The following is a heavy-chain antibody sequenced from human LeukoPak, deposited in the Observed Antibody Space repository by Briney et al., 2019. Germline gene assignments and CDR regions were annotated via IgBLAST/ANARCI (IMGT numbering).Heavy chain of an antibody. D-gene: IGHD3-3*01. CDR2: ISSSGSTI. Sequence: GGSLRLSCAASGFTFSSYEMNWVRQAPGQGLEWVSYISSSGSTIYYADSVKGRFTISRDNAKNSLYLQMNSLRAEDTAVYYCARADTYYDFWSGYDSASFDYWGQGTLVTVSS. J-gene: IGHJ4*02. CDR1: GFTFSSYE. CDR3: ARADTYYDFWSGYDSASFDY. V-gene: IGHV3-48*03.